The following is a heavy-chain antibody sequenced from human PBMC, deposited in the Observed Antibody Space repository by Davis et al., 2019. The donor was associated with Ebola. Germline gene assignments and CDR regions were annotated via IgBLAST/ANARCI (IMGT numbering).Heavy chain of an antibody. Sequence: PGGSLRLSCAASGFTFSSYGMHWVRQAPGKGLEWVAVISYDGSNKYYADSVRGRFTISRDNSKNTLYLQMNSLRAEDTAVYYCAKRHVYYYYYGMDVWGQGTTVTVSS. J-gene: IGHJ6*02. V-gene: IGHV3-30*18. CDR2: ISYDGSNK. CDR1: GFTFSSYG. CDR3: AKRHVYYYYYGMDV.